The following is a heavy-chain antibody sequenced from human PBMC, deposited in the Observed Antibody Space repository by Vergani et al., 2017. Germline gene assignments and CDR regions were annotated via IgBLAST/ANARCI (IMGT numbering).Heavy chain of an antibody. CDR3: ARAVAGYNDAFDI. D-gene: IGHD5-24*01. J-gene: IGHJ3*02. V-gene: IGHV4-59*01. CDR1: GGSISSYY. Sequence: QVQLQESGPGLVKPSETLSLTCTVPGGSISSYYWSWIRQPPGKGLEWIGYIYYSGSTYYNPSLKRRVTVSVDTSKNLFSLKLSSVTAADTAVYCCARAVAGYNDAFDIWGQGTMVTVSS. CDR2: IYYSGST.